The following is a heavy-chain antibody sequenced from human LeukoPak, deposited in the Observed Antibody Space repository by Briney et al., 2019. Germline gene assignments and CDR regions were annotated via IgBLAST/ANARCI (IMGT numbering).Heavy chain of an antibody. J-gene: IGHJ4*02. D-gene: IGHD5-18*01. CDR3: ARDSDDVDTAMVEGGLDY. V-gene: IGHV3-20*04. Sequence: GGSLRLSCAASGFTFDDYGMSWVRQAPGKGLELVSGINWNGGSTGYADSVKGRFTISRDNAKNSLYLQMNSLRAEDTALYYCARDSDDVDTAMVEGGLDYWGQGTLVTVSS. CDR1: GFTFDDYG. CDR2: INWNGGST.